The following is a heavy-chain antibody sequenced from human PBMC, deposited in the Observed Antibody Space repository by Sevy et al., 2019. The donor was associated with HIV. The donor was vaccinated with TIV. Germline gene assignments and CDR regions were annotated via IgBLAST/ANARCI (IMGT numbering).Heavy chain of an antibody. CDR1: GFNFDSYT. Sequence: GGSLRLSCAASGFNFDSYTMNWVRQAPGQGLEWVSSISGSSNYIYYADSLKGRFTISRDNAKNSVYLQMNSRRVDDTAVYFCARPYGSGSWEAFDVWGQGTVVTVSS. J-gene: IGHJ3*01. V-gene: IGHV3-21*01. CDR2: ISGSSNYI. CDR3: ARPYGSGSWEAFDV. D-gene: IGHD3-10*01.